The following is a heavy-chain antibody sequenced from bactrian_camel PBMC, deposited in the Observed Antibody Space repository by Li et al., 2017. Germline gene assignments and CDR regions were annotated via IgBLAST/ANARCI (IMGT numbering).Heavy chain of an antibody. CDR1: GFTFSTYA. J-gene: IGHJ4*01. D-gene: IGHD1*01. Sequence: VQLVESGGGSVQPGGSLRLSCTASGFTFSTYAMNWVRQAPGKGLEWVSTINAYGNITKYEDSVKGRFTISRDNAKNTVSLQLNNLKTEDTALYYCSVGYWVENRFHSYWGQGTQVTVS. V-gene: IGHV3S40*01. CDR2: INAYGNIT. CDR3: SVGYWVENRFHSY.